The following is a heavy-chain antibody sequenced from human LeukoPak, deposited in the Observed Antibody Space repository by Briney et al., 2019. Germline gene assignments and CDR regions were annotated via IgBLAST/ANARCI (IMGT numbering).Heavy chain of an antibody. V-gene: IGHV4-30-2*01. J-gene: IGHJ6*04. CDR1: GGSISSSNHY. Sequence: PSETLSLTCTVSGGSISSSNHYWGWIRQPPGKGLEWIGYIYHSGSTYYNPSLKSRVTISVDRSKNQFSLKLSSVTAADTAVYYCASSGSYSSSVTDVWGKGTTVTVSS. CDR3: ASSGSYSSSVTDV. D-gene: IGHD6-6*01. CDR2: IYHSGST.